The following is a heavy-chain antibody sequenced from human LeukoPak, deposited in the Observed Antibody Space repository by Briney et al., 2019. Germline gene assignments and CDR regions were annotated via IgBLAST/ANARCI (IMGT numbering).Heavy chain of an antibody. V-gene: IGHV4-4*07. CDR2: IYTSGST. J-gene: IGHJ4*02. CDR3: ARAGYCSGGSCSFFNDG. D-gene: IGHD2-15*01. CDR1: GGSISSYY. Sequence: SETLSLTCTVSGGSISSYYWNWIRQPAGKGLEWIGRIYTSGSTNYNPSLKSRVTMSVDTSKNQFSLKLSSVTAADTAVYYCARAGYCSGGSCSFFNDGWGQGTLVTVSS.